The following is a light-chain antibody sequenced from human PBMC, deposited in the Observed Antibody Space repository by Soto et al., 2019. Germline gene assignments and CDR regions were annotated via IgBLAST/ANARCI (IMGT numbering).Light chain of an antibody. J-gene: IGKJ2*01. CDR1: QSISRW. Sequence: DIQMTQSPSNLSASVGDRVTITCRARQSISRWLAWYQQKPGIAPKLLIYDASSLESGVPSRFSGSGSGTEFTLTISSLQPDDFATYYCQQYNSYSGTFGQGTKMEIK. CDR3: QQYNSYSGT. V-gene: IGKV1-5*01. CDR2: DAS.